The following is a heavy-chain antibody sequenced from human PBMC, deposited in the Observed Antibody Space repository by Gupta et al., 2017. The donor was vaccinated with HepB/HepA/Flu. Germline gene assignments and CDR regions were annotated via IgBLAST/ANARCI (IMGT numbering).Heavy chain of an antibody. V-gene: IGHV3-66*01. Sequence: EVQLVESGGVLVQPGGSLRLSCAASGFPVSSNSMNWVRQAPGKGLEWVSVIYSGGTTYYADSVKGRFTISRDISKNTLYLQMNSLRAEDTAVYYCARDPRGSSFFDYWGQGTLVTVSS. D-gene: IGHD6-6*01. CDR1: GFPVSSNS. J-gene: IGHJ4*02. CDR2: IYSGGTT. CDR3: ARDPRGSSFFDY.